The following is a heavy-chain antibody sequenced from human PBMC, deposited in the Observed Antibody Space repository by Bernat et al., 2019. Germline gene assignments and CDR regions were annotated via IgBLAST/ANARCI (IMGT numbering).Heavy chain of an antibody. CDR3: ARALIWFGESGPLDY. J-gene: IGHJ4*02. CDR2: ISYDGSNK. V-gene: IGHV3-33*01. Sequence: QVQLVESGGGVFQPGRSLRLSCAASGFTFSTYDIHWVRQAPGKGLEWVAVISYDGSNKYYVDSVKGRFTISRDKPKNTLYLQMNSLRAEDTAVYYCARALIWFGESGPLDYWGQGTLVTVSS. D-gene: IGHD3-10*01. CDR1: GFTFSTYD.